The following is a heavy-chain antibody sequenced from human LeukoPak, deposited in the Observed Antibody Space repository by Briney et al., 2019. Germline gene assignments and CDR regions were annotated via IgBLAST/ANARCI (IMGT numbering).Heavy chain of an antibody. V-gene: IGHV3-7*03. Sequence: GGSLRLSCVASGFTFSSPWMSWVRQAPGKGLEWVANIKQDGSEKSYVESVRGRFTISRDNAKNSLYLQLNSLRAEDTALYYCARDNPPDYWGQGALVTVSS. J-gene: IGHJ4*02. CDR2: IKQDGSEK. CDR1: GFTFSSPW. CDR3: ARDNPPDY.